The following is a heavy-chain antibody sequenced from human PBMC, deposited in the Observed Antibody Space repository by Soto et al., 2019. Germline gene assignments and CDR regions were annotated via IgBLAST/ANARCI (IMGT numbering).Heavy chain of an antibody. CDR1: GYTFTSYS. V-gene: IGHV1-3*01. CDR2: INAGNGNT. CDR3: ARPYSSGWFAGSEIDY. J-gene: IGHJ4*02. Sequence: ASVKVSCKASGYTFTSYSMHWVRQAPGQRLEWMGWINAGNGNTKYSQKFQGRVTITRDTSASTAYMELSSLRSVDTAVYYCARPYSSGWFAGSEIDYWGQGTLVTVSP. D-gene: IGHD6-19*01.